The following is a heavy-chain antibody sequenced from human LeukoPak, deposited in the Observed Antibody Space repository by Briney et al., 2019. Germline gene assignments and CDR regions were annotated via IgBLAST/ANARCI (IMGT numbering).Heavy chain of an antibody. V-gene: IGHV1-2*02. CDR1: GYTFTSYY. CDR3: ARVDLLTGYYFFDY. D-gene: IGHD3-9*01. Sequence: ASVKVSCKASGYTFTSYYMHWVRQAPGQGLEWMGWINPNSGGTNYAQKFQGRVTMTTETSTSTAYMELGSLGSDETAVYYCARVDLLTGYYFFDYWGQGTLVTVSS. CDR2: INPNSGGT. J-gene: IGHJ4*02.